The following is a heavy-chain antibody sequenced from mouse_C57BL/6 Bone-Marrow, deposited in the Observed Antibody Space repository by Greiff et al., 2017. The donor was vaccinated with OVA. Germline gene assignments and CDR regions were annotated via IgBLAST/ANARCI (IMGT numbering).Heavy chain of an antibody. V-gene: IGHV5-9-1*02. J-gene: IGHJ4*01. CDR1: GFTFSSYA. CDR3: TRDGYYAMDD. Sequence: DVMLVESGEGLVKPGGSLKLSCAASGFTFSSYAMSWVRQTPEKRLEWVAYISSGGDYIYYAATVKGRFTISRDNARNTLYLQMSSLKSEDTAMYYCTRDGYYAMDDWGQGTSVTVSS. D-gene: IGHD2-3*01. CDR2: ISSGGDYI.